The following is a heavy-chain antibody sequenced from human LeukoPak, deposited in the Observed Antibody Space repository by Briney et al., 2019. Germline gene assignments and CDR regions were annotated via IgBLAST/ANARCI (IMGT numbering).Heavy chain of an antibody. J-gene: IGHJ4*02. Sequence: GGSLRLSCAASGFTFSSYAMSWVRQAPGKGLEWVSAISGSGGSTYYADSVKGRFTISRDNSKNTLYLQMNSLRAEDTAVYYCAVYSSGWYAFDYWGQGTLVTVSS. CDR3: AVYSSGWYAFDY. V-gene: IGHV3-23*01. CDR2: ISGSGGST. D-gene: IGHD6-13*01. CDR1: GFTFSSYA.